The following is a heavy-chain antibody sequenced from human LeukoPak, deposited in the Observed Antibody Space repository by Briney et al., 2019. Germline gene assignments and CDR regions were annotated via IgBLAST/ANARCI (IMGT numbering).Heavy chain of an antibody. CDR1: GFTFSSYA. J-gene: IGHJ4*02. Sequence: GRSLRLSCAASGFTFSSYAMHWVRQAPGKGLEWVAVISYDGSNKYYADSVKGRFTISRDNSKNTLYLQMNSLRAEDTAVYYCAREAVAGNFDYWGQGALVSVSS. CDR2: ISYDGSNK. CDR3: AREAVAGNFDY. V-gene: IGHV3-30*04. D-gene: IGHD6-19*01.